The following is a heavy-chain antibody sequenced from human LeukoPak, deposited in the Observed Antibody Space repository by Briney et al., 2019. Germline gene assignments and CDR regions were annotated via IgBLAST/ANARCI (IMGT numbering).Heavy chain of an antibody. V-gene: IGHV1-18*01. CDR1: GYTFTSYG. Sequence: GASVKVSCKASGYTFTSYGISWVRQAPGQGLEWMGWISAYNGNTNYAQKLQGRVTMTTDTSTSTAYMELRSLRSDDTAVYYCARGTYCSGGSCYVGAFDIWGQGTMVTVSS. D-gene: IGHD2-15*01. CDR3: ARGTYCSGGSCYVGAFDI. CDR2: ISAYNGNT. J-gene: IGHJ3*02.